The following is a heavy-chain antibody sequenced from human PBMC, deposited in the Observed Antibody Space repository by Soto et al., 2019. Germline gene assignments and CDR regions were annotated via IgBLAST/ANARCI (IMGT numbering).Heavy chain of an antibody. V-gene: IGHV3-21*01. CDR2: ITTSSAYI. CDR3: VSSGTARLLRHSWFDT. Sequence: EVQLVESGGGLVKPGGSLRLSCAASGFTFNTYDMNWVRQAPGKGLEWVSSITTSSAYIYYADSLKGRITISRDNAKNSLLLQMNSLRAEDTAVYYCVSSGTARLLRHSWFDTWGQGTLVTVSS. J-gene: IGHJ5*02. CDR1: GFTFNTYD. D-gene: IGHD2-21*01.